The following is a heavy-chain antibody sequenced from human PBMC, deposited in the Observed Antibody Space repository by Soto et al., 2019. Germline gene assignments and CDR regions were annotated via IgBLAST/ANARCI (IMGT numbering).Heavy chain of an antibody. J-gene: IGHJ5*02. CDR3: AGVVITTGPQGWFDP. CDR2: IIPIFGTA. CDR1: GGTFSSCA. Sequence: PVKVSCKASGGTFSSCAISWVRQAPGQGLEWMGGIIPIFGTANYAQKFQGRVTITADESTSTAYMELSSLRSEDTAVYYCAGVVITTGPQGWFDPWGQGTLVTVSS. V-gene: IGHV1-69*13. D-gene: IGHD3-22*01.